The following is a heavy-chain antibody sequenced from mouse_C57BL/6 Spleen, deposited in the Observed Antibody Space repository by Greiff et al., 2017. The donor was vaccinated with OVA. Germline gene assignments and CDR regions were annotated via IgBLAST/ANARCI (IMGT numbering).Heavy chain of an antibody. CDR3: ARWGLLRYFDY. Sequence: QVQLQQSGPELVKPGASVKISCKASGYAFSSSWMNWVKQRPGKGLEWIGRIYPGDGATNYNGQFKGQATLTADKSYSTAYMQLSRLTSEDSEVYFCARWGLLRYFDYWGQGTTLTVSS. D-gene: IGHD2-3*01. V-gene: IGHV1-82*01. CDR1: GYAFSSSW. J-gene: IGHJ2*01. CDR2: IYPGDGAT.